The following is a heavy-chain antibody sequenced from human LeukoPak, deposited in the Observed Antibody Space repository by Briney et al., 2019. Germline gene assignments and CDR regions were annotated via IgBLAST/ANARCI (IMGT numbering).Heavy chain of an antibody. Sequence: SETLSLTCTVSGGSISSGGYYWSWIRQHPGKGLEWIGYIYYSGSTYYNPSLKSRVTISVDTSKNQFSLKLSSVTAADTAVYYCARGMYLVLLDYWGQGTLVTVSS. CDR3: ARGMYLVLLDY. J-gene: IGHJ4*02. CDR2: IYYSGST. V-gene: IGHV4-31*03. CDR1: GGSISSGGYY. D-gene: IGHD4/OR15-4a*01.